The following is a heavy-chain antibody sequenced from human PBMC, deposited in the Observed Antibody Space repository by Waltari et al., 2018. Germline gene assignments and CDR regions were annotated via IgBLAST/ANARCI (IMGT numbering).Heavy chain of an antibody. CDR2: IYTSGGT. CDR1: GGSISSYS. D-gene: IGHD2-21*01. CDR3: AREGGAYCGGDCQGFDY. J-gene: IGHJ4*02. Sequence: QVQLLESGPGLVKPSATLSLTCPVPGGSISSYSWRWIRQPPGKGLEWIGRIYTSGGTNYNPSLKSRVTMSVDTSKNQFSLKLSSVTAADTAVYYCAREGGAYCGGDCQGFDYWGQGTLVTVSS. V-gene: IGHV4-4*07.